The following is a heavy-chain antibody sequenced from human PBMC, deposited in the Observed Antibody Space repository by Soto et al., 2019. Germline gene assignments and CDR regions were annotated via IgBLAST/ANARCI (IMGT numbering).Heavy chain of an antibody. CDR3: ARDHFGPYNWFDP. Sequence: EVQLVESGGGLVQPGGSLRISCEASGFTFSDYWMHWVRQVPGKGLVWVSRINSDASSTSYADSVKGRFTISRDNAKNTLYLQMNSLRAEDTAVYYCARDHFGPYNWFDPWGQGTLVTVSS. V-gene: IGHV3-74*01. CDR2: INSDASST. D-gene: IGHD3-10*01. J-gene: IGHJ5*02. CDR1: GFTFSDYW.